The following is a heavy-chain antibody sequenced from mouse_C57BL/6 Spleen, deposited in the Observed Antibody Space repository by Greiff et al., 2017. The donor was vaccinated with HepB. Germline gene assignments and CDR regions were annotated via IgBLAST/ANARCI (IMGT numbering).Heavy chain of an antibody. CDR2: INPNNGGT. V-gene: IGHV1-18*01. Sequence: VQLKQSGPELVKPGASVKIPCKASGYTFTDYNMDWVKQSHGKSLEWIGDINPNNGGTIYNQKFKGKATLTVDKSSSTAYMELRSLTSEDTAVYYCARGGAMDYWGQGTSVTVSS. J-gene: IGHJ4*01. CDR1: GYTFTDYN. CDR3: ARGGAMDY.